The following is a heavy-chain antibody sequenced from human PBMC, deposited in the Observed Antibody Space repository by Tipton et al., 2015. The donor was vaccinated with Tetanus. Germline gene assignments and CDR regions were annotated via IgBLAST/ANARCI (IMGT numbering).Heavy chain of an antibody. V-gene: IGHV4-39*01. D-gene: IGHD6-13*01. Sequence: SIYYSGSTYYNPSLKSRVTISVDTSKNQFSLKLSSVTAADTAVYYCARPSAAARSMSAFDIWGQGTMVTVSS. CDR2: IYYSGST. CDR3: ARPSAAARSMSAFDI. J-gene: IGHJ3*02.